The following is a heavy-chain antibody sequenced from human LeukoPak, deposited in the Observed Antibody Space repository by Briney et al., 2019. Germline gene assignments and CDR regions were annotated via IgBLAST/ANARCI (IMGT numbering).Heavy chain of an antibody. J-gene: IGHJ4*02. V-gene: IGHV3-11*01. CDR3: ARRRYNWNAIDY. Sequence: GGSLRLSCAASGFTFSDYYMSWIRQAPGKGLEWVSYISSSGSTIYYADSVKGRFTISRDNAKNSLYLQMNSLRAEDTAVYFCARRRYNWNAIDYWGQGTLVAVSS. CDR2: ISSSGSTI. D-gene: IGHD1-20*01. CDR1: GFTFSDYY.